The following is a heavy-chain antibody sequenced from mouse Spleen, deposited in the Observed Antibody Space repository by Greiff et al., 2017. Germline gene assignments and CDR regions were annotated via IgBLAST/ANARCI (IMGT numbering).Heavy chain of an antibody. J-gene: IGHJ4*01. CDR3: TLPYAMDY. Sequence: VQLQQSGAELVRPGASVKLSCTASGFNIKDDYMHWVKQRPEQGLEWIGWIDPENGDTEYASKFQGKATITADTSSNTAYLQLSSLTSEDTAVYYCTLPYAMDYWGQGTSVTVSS. CDR1: GFNIKDDY. CDR2: IDPENGDT. V-gene: IGHV14-4*01.